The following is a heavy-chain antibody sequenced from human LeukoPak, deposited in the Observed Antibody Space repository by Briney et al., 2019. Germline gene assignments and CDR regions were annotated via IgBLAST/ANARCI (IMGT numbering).Heavy chain of an antibody. Sequence: SETLSLTCTVSGDSISSGSYYWSWIRQHPGKGLEWIGYIYNSGSTYYNPSLKSRVTISVDTSKNQFSLKLRSVTAADTAVYYCARDEDVRGNDAFDIWGQGTMVTVSS. CDR2: IYNSGST. CDR3: ARDEDVRGNDAFDI. V-gene: IGHV4-31*03. J-gene: IGHJ3*02. D-gene: IGHD3-10*01. CDR1: GDSISSGSYY.